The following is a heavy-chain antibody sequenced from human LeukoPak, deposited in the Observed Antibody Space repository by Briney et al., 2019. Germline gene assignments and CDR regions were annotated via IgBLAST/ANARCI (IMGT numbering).Heavy chain of an antibody. D-gene: IGHD1-7*01. J-gene: IGHJ6*03. CDR1: GFSISSYE. CDR3: ARAELAPYYYYMDV. CDR2: ISSSGSTI. V-gene: IGHV3-48*03. Sequence: PGGSLRLSCAASGFSISSYEMSWVRQAPGKGLEWVSYISSSGSTIYYADSVKGRFTISRDNAKNSLYLRMNSLRAEDTAVYYCARAELAPYYYYMDVWGKGTTVTVSS.